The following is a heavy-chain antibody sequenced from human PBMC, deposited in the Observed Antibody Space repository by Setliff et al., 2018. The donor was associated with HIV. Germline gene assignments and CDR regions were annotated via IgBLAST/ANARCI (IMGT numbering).Heavy chain of an antibody. CDR1: GASIWNYY. CDR3: ARGSTVWAFAH. J-gene: IGHJ4*02. Sequence: LPETLSLTCTVSGASIWNYYWGWIRQPPGKGLDWLGLVYYRGITFYSPSLKSPVTISIDTSKSQFSLQLSSVTAADTAVYYCARGSTVWAFAHWGQGALVTVSS. V-gene: IGHV4-59*01. D-gene: IGHD7-27*01. CDR2: VYYRGIT.